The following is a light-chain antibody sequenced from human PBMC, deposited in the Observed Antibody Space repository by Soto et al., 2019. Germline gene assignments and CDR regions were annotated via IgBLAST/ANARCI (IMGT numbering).Light chain of an antibody. CDR2: GAS. CDR3: QQYNNWPLT. V-gene: IGKV3-15*01. J-gene: IGKJ4*01. CDR1: QSVSSN. Sequence: EIAMTQSPATLSVSPGERATLSCRASQSVSSNLAWYQQKPGQAPRLLIYGASTRATGIPARFSGSGSGTEFTLTISILQSEDFAVYYCQQYNNWPLTFGGGTKVEIK.